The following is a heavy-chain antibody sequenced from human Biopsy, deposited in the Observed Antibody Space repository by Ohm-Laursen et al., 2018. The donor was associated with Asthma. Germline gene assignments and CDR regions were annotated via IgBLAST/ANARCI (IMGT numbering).Heavy chain of an antibody. Sequence: GFLRLSCAASGFTFSSSAMSWVRQAPGKGLERVSAITGSGGTTYYADSVRGRFTISRDNSKSTLFLQMDSLSAEDTAVYYCAKDFRGIAVAGDRGFDYWGQGTLVTVSS. CDR3: AKDFRGIAVAGDRGFDY. J-gene: IGHJ4*02. CDR1: GFTFSSSA. D-gene: IGHD6-19*01. CDR2: ITGSGGTT. V-gene: IGHV3-23*01.